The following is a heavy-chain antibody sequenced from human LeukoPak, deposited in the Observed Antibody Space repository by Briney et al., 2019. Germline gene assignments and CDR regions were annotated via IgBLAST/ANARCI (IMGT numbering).Heavy chain of an antibody. V-gene: IGHV5-51*01. Sequence: GESLKISCKGSGYSFTSYWIGWVRQMPGKGLEWMGIIYPDDSDTRYSPSFQGQVTISADKSISTAYLQWSSLKASDTAMYYCARQGWVGATSYAFDIWGQGTMVTVSS. CDR3: ARQGWVGATSYAFDI. J-gene: IGHJ3*02. CDR2: IYPDDSDT. CDR1: GYSFTSYW. D-gene: IGHD1-26*01.